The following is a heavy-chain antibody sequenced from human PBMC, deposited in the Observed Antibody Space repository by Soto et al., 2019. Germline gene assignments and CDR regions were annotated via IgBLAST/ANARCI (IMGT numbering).Heavy chain of an antibody. CDR2: VNPILSMS. J-gene: IGHJ4*02. CDR3: ASSYGSGYRAFDY. V-gene: IGHV1-69*02. Sequence: QVQLVQSGAEVKRPGSSVKVSCKASGATFNFYSINWVRQAPGVGLEWVGRVNPILSMSNYAQRFQGRVTMTAEKSTSTAYMELRSLRSEDTVIYYCASSYGSGYRAFDYWGQGALVTVSS. D-gene: IGHD3-10*01. CDR1: GATFNFYS.